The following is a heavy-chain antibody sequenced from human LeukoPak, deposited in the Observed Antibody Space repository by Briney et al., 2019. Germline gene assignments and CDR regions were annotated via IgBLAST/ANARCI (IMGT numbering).Heavy chain of an antibody. Sequence: PSETLSLTCTVSGGSISSSSYYWGWIRQPPGKGLEWIGSIYYSGSTYYNPSLKSRVTISVDTSKNQFSLKLSSVTAADTAGYYCARISGGWYYFDYWGQGTLVTVSS. CDR2: IYYSGST. J-gene: IGHJ4*02. CDR1: GGSISSSSYY. CDR3: ARISGGWYYFDY. V-gene: IGHV4-39*01. D-gene: IGHD6-19*01.